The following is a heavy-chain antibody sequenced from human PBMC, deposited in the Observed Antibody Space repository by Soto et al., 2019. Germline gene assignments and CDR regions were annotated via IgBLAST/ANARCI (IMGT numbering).Heavy chain of an antibody. CDR3: AHVYGGYDNFDY. D-gene: IGHD5-12*01. J-gene: IGHJ4*02. V-gene: IGHV2-5*02. CDR2: IYWDDDK. CDR1: GFSLSTSGVG. Sequence: QITLKESGPTLVKPTQALTLTCTFSGFSLSTSGVGVGWIRQPPGKALEWLALIYWDDDKRYSPSLKSRLTITKDTSKNQVVLTMTNMDPVDTATYYCAHVYGGYDNFDYWGQGTLVTVSS.